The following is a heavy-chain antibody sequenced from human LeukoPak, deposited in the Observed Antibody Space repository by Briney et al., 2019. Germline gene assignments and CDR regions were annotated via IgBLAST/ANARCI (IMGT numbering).Heavy chain of an antibody. CDR1: GYTFTRSG. CDR3: ARDLSVAGVRLAP. J-gene: IGHJ5*02. V-gene: IGHV1-18*01. Sequence: ASVRVSCNASGYTFTRSGISWVPQSPGLRLECMKWISGNNGNTHFAQKYQGRVTITTDTSTTTAYMEMRSLRSDDTAVYYCARDLSVAGVRLAPWGQGTLVTVSS. D-gene: IGHD6-19*01. CDR2: ISGNNGNT.